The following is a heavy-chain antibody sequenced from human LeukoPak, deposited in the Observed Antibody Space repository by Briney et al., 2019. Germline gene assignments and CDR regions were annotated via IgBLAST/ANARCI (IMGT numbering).Heavy chain of an antibody. CDR1: GDSISSYY. V-gene: IGHV4-4*07. J-gene: IGHJ4*02. D-gene: IGHD3-10*01. CDR2: ISASGST. Sequence: PSGTLSLTCTVSGDSISSYYWNWIRQPAGKGLEWVGRISASGSTNFNPSLKSRVTMSVDTSKNQFSLKLSSVTAADTAVYYCAREGKSGSPSSSPGYWGQGTLVTVSS. CDR3: AREGKSGSPSSSPGY.